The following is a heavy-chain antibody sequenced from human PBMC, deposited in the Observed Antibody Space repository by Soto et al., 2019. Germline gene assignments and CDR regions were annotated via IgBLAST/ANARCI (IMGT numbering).Heavy chain of an antibody. V-gene: IGHV3-33*01. Sequence: VQLVESGGGVVQPGRSLRLSCAASGFTFSSYGMHWVRPAPGKGLEWVAIIWYDGSNKYYADSVKGRFTISRDNPKNTLYLQMNTLSAEDTAVYYCASEYCSGGSCHYYGMDVWGQGTTVTVSS. CDR1: GFTFSSYG. CDR2: IWYDGSNK. D-gene: IGHD2-15*01. CDR3: ASEYCSGGSCHYYGMDV. J-gene: IGHJ6*02.